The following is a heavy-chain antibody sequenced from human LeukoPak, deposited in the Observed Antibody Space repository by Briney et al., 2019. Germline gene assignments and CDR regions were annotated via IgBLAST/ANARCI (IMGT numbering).Heavy chain of an antibody. D-gene: IGHD3-10*01. CDR2: INHSGST. J-gene: IGHJ4*02. CDR1: GGSFSGYY. CDR3: ARGRGVRGVLFDY. Sequence: PSETLSLTCAVYGGSFSGYYWSWIRQPPGKGLEWIGEINHSGSTNYNPSLKSRVTISVDTSKNQFSLKLSSVTAADTAVYYCARGRGVRGVLFDYWGQGTLVTVSS. V-gene: IGHV4-34*01.